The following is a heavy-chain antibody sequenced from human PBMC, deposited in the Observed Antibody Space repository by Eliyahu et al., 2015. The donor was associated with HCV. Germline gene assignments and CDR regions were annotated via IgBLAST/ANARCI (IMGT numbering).Heavy chain of an antibody. CDR2: INHSGST. D-gene: IGHD4-17*01. V-gene: IGHV4-34*01. Sequence: QVQLQQWGAGLLKPSETLSLXCAVYGGSFXGYYWSWIRQPPGKGLEWIGEINHSGSTNYNPSLKSRVTISVDTSKNQFSLKLSSVTAADTAVYYCARARRFRYGDYLSWFDPWGQGTLVTVSS. CDR3: ARARRFRYGDYLSWFDP. CDR1: GGSFXGYY. J-gene: IGHJ5*02.